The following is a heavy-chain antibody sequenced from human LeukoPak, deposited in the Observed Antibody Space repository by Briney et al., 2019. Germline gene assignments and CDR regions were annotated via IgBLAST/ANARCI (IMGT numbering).Heavy chain of an antibody. CDR2: IYHSGST. CDR3: ARGNRITIFGVVTRDAFDI. Sequence: TLSLTCAVSGGSISSGGYSWSWIRQPPGKGLEWIGYIYHSGSTYYNPSLKSRVTISVDRSKNQFSLKLSSVTAADTAVYYCARGNRITIFGVVTRDAFDIWGQGTMVTVSS. CDR1: GGSISSGGYS. J-gene: IGHJ3*02. D-gene: IGHD3-3*01. V-gene: IGHV4-30-2*01.